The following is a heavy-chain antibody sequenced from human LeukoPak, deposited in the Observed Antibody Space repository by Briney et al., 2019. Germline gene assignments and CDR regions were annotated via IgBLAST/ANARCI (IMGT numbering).Heavy chain of an antibody. Sequence: PSETLSLTCTVSGGSISSGGYYWSWIRQHPGKGLEWIGYIYYSGSTYYNPSLKSRVTLSVDTSKNQFSLKLSSVTAADTAVYYCARARGAVAEYYFDYWGQGTLVTVSS. CDR1: GGSISSGGYY. J-gene: IGHJ4*02. V-gene: IGHV4-31*03. CDR2: IYYSGST. CDR3: ARARGAVAEYYFDY. D-gene: IGHD6-19*01.